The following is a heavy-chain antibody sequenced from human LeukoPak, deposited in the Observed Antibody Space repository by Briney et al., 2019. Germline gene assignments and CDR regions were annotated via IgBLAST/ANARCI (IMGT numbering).Heavy chain of an antibody. CDR2: IKSGGSS. CDR1: GGSVSSYY. CDR3: ARDGTVATNWFDP. J-gene: IGHJ5*02. D-gene: IGHD5-12*01. Sequence: SETLSLTCTVSGGSVSSYYWSWIRQPPEKGLEWIGYIKSGGSSNYNPSLKSRVTISMDTSKNQFSLRLNSVTAADTAVYYCARDGTVATNWFDPWGQGTLVTVSS. V-gene: IGHV4-59*02.